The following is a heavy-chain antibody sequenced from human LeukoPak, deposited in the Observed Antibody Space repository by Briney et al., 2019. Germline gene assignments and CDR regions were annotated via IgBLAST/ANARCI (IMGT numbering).Heavy chain of an antibody. CDR1: GGSISSSSYY. CDR3: ARDYGGYSYGYGPVDIDY. Sequence: SETLSLTCTVSGGSISSSSYYWGWIRQPPGKGLEWIGSIYYSGSTYYNPSLKSRVTISVDTSKNQFSLKLSSVTAADTAVYYCARDYGGYSYGYGPVDIDYWGQGTLVTVSS. J-gene: IGHJ4*02. D-gene: IGHD5-18*01. V-gene: IGHV4-39*07. CDR2: IYYSGST.